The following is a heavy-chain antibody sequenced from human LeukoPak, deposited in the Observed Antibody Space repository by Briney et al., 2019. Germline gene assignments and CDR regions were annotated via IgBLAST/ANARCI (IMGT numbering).Heavy chain of an antibody. D-gene: IGHD3-22*01. CDR3: ARGGEANYYDTSGYYLYYY. CDR2: IIPIFVTT. V-gene: IGHV1-69*05. CDR1: GGTFSNYA. Sequence: GASVKVSCKASGGTFSNYAISWGRQAPGQGLEWMGRIIPIFVTTNYAQKFQGRVTINTDESTSTAYMEMSSLRSEDTAVYYCARGGEANYYDTSGYYLYYYWGREPWSPSPQ. J-gene: IGHJ4*02.